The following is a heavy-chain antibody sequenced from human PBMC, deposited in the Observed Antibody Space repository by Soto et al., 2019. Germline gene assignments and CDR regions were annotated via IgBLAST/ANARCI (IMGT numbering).Heavy chain of an antibody. D-gene: IGHD2-2*01. Sequence: ASVKVSCKVSGYTLTELSMHWVRQAPGKGLEWMGGFDPEDGETIYAQKFQGRVTMTEDTSTDTAYMELSSLRSEDTAVYYCATWDARCSSTSCYLRAFDIWGQGTMVTVSS. CDR2: FDPEDGET. J-gene: IGHJ3*02. CDR1: GYTLTELS. V-gene: IGHV1-24*01. CDR3: ATWDARCSSTSCYLRAFDI.